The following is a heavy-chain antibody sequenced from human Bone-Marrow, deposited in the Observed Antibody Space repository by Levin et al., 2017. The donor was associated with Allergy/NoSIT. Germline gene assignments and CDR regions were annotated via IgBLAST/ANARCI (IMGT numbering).Heavy chain of an antibody. CDR1: GFTFSSYA. Sequence: GESLKISCAASGFTFSSYAMHWVRQAPGKGLEWVAVISYDGSNKYYADSVKGRFTISRDNSKNTLYLQMNSLRAEDTAVYYCARDWDYYDSSGYPDYWGQGTLVTVSS. D-gene: IGHD3-22*01. J-gene: IGHJ4*02. CDR2: ISYDGSNK. V-gene: IGHV3-30-3*01. CDR3: ARDWDYYDSSGYPDY.